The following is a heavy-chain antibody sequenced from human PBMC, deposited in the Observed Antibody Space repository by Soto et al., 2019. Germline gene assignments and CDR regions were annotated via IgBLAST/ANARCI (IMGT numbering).Heavy chain of an antibody. CDR2: TYHSGST. D-gene: IGHD6-19*01. V-gene: IGHV4-30-2*01. J-gene: IGHJ6*02. CDR3: ARHRIIHSSGSHYYGMDV. Sequence: SETMSLTCAVSGGSISSGGYSWSWLRQPPGKGLEWIGYTYHSGSTYYSPSFQGHVTISADKSISTAYLQWSSLKASDTAMYYCARHRIIHSSGSHYYGMDVWGQGTTVTVSS. CDR1: GGSISSGGYS.